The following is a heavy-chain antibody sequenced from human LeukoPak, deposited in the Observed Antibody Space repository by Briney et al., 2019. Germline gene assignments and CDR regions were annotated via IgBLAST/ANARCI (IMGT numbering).Heavy chain of an antibody. J-gene: IGHJ3*02. CDR2: VYYSGST. CDR3: ARAGTLQSNPSAFDI. CDR1: GGSISSYY. D-gene: IGHD5-24*01. V-gene: IGHV4-59*01. Sequence: SETLSLTCTVSGGSISSYYWSWIRQPPGKGLEWIGYVYYSGSTSYNPSLRSRVTISVDTSKNQFSLKLYSVTAADTAVYYCARAGTLQSNPSAFDIWGQGTMVTVSS.